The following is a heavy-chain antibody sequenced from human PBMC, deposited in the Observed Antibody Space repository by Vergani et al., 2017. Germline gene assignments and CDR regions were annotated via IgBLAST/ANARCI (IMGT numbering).Heavy chain of an antibody. V-gene: IGHV2-5*02. CDR3: AHSMTTVTTAPGAFDY. Sequence: QITLKESGPTLVKPTQTLTLTCTFSGFSLSTSGVGVGWIRQPPGKALEWLALIYWDDDKRFSPSLKSRLTITKETSKNQVVLTMTKMDPVDTATYYCAHSMTTVTTAPGAFDYWGQGTLVTVSS. J-gene: IGHJ4*02. CDR2: IYWDDDK. D-gene: IGHD4-17*01. CDR1: GFSLSTSGVG.